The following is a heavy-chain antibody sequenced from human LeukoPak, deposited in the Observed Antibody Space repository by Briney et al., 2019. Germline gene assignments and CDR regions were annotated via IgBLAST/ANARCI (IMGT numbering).Heavy chain of an antibody. V-gene: IGHV3-23*01. D-gene: IGHD6-13*01. CDR2: ISGSGGST. Sequence: TGGFLRLSCAASGFTFSSYGMHWVRQAPGKGLEWVSVISGSGGSTYYADSVKGRFTISRDNSKNTLYLQMNSLRAEDTAVYYCAKDLHPSTYSSSWYLVYWGQGTLVTVSS. J-gene: IGHJ4*02. CDR1: GFTFSSYG. CDR3: AKDLHPSTYSSSWYLVY.